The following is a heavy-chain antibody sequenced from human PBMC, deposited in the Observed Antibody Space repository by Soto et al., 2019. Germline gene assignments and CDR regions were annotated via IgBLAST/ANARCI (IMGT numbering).Heavy chain of an antibody. Sequence: QVQLVQSGAEVKKPGASVKVSCKASGYTFTSYDINWVRQATGQGLEWMGWMNPNSGNTGYAQKFQGRVTMTRNTSISTAYMELSSLRSEDTAVYYCARGLAALRFLERLPSDAFDIWGQGTMVTVSS. CDR3: ARGLAALRFLERLPSDAFDI. V-gene: IGHV1-8*01. D-gene: IGHD3-3*01. J-gene: IGHJ3*02. CDR2: MNPNSGNT. CDR1: GYTFTSYD.